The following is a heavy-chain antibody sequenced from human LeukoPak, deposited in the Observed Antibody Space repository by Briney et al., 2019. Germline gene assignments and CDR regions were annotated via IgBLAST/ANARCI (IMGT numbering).Heavy chain of an antibody. V-gene: IGHV4-61*02. J-gene: IGHJ4*02. D-gene: IGHD3-9*01. CDR2: IYTSGST. Sequence: SQTLSLTCTVSGGSISSGSYYWSWIRQPAGKGLEWIGRIYTSGSTNYNPSLKSRVTISVDTSKNQFSLKLSSVTAADTAVYYCATADLLTGYYAFDYWGQGTLVTVSS. CDR3: ATADLLTGYYAFDY. CDR1: GGSISSGSYY.